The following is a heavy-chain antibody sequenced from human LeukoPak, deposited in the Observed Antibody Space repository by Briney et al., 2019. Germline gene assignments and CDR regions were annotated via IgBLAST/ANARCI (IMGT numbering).Heavy chain of an antibody. CDR2: ISSSSSYI. Sequence: GGSLRLSCAASGFTFSSYSMNWVRQAPGKGLEWVSSISSSSSYIYYADSVKGRFTISRDNAKNSLYLQMNSLRAEDTAVYYCARGGFVVRGVSPFDYWGQGTLVTVSS. CDR3: ARGGFVVRGVSPFDY. D-gene: IGHD3-10*01. V-gene: IGHV3-21*01. CDR1: GFTFSSYS. J-gene: IGHJ4*02.